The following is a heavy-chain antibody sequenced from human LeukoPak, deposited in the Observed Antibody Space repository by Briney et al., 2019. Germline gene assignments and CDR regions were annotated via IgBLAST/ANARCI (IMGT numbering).Heavy chain of an antibody. D-gene: IGHD1-14*01. CDR1: GFSFTTW. CDR2: IKPDATEK. Sequence: GGSLRLSCAASGFSFTTWMSWVRQAPGKGLEWVANIKPDATEKHYVDSVRGRFTISRDNAQNSLSLEMSSLRAEDTAVCYCARGVWSSRNAFDIWGQGTMVTVSS. V-gene: IGHV3-7*02. CDR3: ARGVWSSRNAFDI. J-gene: IGHJ3*02.